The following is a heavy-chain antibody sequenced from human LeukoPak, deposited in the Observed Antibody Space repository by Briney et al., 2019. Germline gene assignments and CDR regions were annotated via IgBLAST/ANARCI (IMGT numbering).Heavy chain of an antibody. V-gene: IGHV3-30*18. CDR2: TSYDGSNK. CDR1: GFTFSSYS. Sequence: PGGSLRLSCAASGFTFSSYSMHWVRQAPGKGLEWVAVTSYDGSNKYYADSVKGRFTISRDNSKNTLYLQMNSLRAEDTAVYYCAKSGGSSWTVDYWGQGTLVTVSS. CDR3: AKSGGSSWTVDY. J-gene: IGHJ4*02. D-gene: IGHD6-13*01.